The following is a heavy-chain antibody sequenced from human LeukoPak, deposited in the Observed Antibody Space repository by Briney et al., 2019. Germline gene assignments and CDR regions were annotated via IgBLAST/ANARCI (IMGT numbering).Heavy chain of an antibody. CDR3: AREYCSSTSCSRHYYYYGMDV. CDR1: GYTFTSYY. D-gene: IGHD2-2*01. V-gene: IGHV1-46*01. CDR2: INPSGGST. Sequence: ASVKVSCKASGYTFTSYYVHWVRQAPGQGLEWMGIINPSGGSTSYAQKFQGRVTMTRDTSTSTVYMELSSLRSEDTAVYYCAREYCSSTSCSRHYYYYGMDVWGKGTTVTVSS. J-gene: IGHJ6*04.